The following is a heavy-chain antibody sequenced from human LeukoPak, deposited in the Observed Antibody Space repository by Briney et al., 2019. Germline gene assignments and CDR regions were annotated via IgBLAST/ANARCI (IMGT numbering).Heavy chain of an antibody. V-gene: IGHV4-61*08. Sequence: SETLSLTCTVSGGSISSGGYYWSWIRQPPGKGLEWIGYIYYSGSTYPNPSLKSRVTISVDTDKNQFSLRLSSVTAADTAVYYCAREVLVGWFDPWGQGTLVTVSS. CDR3: AREVLVGWFDP. J-gene: IGHJ5*02. D-gene: IGHD3-10*01. CDR1: GGSISSGGYY. CDR2: IYYSGST.